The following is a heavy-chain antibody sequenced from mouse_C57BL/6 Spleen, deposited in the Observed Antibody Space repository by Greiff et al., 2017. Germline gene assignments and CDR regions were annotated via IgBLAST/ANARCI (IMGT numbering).Heavy chain of an antibody. CDR3: ARGSGSSFDY. CDR2: IWSGGST. D-gene: IGHD1-1*01. J-gene: IGHJ2*01. V-gene: IGHV2-2*01. Sequence: VQLVESGPGLVQPSQSLSLTCTVSGFSLTSYGVHWVRQSPGKGLEWLGVIWSGGSTDYNAAFISRLSISKDNSTSHVFLKMNSLQADDTAMYYCARGSGSSFDYWGQGTTLTVSA. CDR1: GFSLTSYG.